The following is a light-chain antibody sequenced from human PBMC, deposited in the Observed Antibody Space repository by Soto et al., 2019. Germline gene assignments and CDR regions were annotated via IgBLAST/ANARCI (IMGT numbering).Light chain of an antibody. CDR2: RNN. CDR3: AAWDDSLSGRXV. CDR1: SSNIGSNY. V-gene: IGLV1-47*01. J-gene: IGLJ1*01. Sequence: QSVLTQPPSASGTPGQRVTISCSGSSSNIGSNYVYWYQQLPGTAPKLLIYRNNQRPSGVPDRFSGSKSGTSASLAISGLRSEDEADYYCAAWDDSLSGRXVFGTGNKVTVL.